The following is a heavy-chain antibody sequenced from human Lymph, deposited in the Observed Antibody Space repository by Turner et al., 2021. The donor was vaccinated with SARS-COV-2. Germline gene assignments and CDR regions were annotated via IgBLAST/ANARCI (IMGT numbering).Heavy chain of an antibody. CDR1: GYTFTSYD. CDR3: ARGRYSGGGMDV. J-gene: IGHJ6*02. D-gene: IGHD1-26*01. V-gene: IGHV1-8*02. Sequence: QVQLVQSGAEVKKPGASVKVSCTAPGYTFTSYDINWVRQATGQGLEWMGWMNPNSGNTGYAQKFQGRVTMTRTTAISTAYMELSSLRSEDTAVYYCARGRYSGGGMDVWGQGTTVTVSS. CDR2: MNPNSGNT.